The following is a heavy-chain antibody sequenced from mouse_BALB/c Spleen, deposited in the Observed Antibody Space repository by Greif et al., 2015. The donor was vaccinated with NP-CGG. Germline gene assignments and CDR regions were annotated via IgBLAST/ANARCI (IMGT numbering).Heavy chain of an antibody. CDR3: ARGGYYGILYAMDY. V-gene: IGHV1-9*01. Sequence: QVQLQQSGAELMKPGASVKISCKATGYTFSSYWIEWVKQRPGHGLEWIGEILPGSGSTNYNEKFKGKATFTADTSSNTAYMQLSSLTSEDSAVYYCARGGYYGILYAMDYWGQGTSVTVSS. CDR1: GYTFSSYW. CDR2: ILPGSGST. J-gene: IGHJ4*01. D-gene: IGHD2-1*01.